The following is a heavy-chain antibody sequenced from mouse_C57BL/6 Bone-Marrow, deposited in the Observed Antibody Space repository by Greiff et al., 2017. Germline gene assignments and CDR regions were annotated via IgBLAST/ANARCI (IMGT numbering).Heavy chain of an antibody. CDR3: TRIAY. V-gene: IGHV14-4*01. Sequence: EVQLKESGAELVRPGASVKLSRPASGFTIKADYMHWVKQRPEQGLEWIGWIDPENGDTEYASKFQGKATITVDTSSNTAYLQLSSLTSEDTAVYYCTRIAYWGQGTLVTVSA. CDR1: GFTIKADY. CDR2: IDPENGDT. J-gene: IGHJ3*01.